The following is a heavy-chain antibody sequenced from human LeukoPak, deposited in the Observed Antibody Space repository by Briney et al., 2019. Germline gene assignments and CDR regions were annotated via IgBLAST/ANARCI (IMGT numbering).Heavy chain of an antibody. Sequence: SETLSLTCAVYGGSFSGYYWSWIRQPPGKGLEWIGEINHSGSTNYNPSLKSRVTISVDTSKNQFSLKLSSVTAADTAVYYCARGPTRQYFDYWGQGTLVTVSS. J-gene: IGHJ4*02. CDR2: INHSGST. V-gene: IGHV4-34*01. CDR1: GGSFSGYY. CDR3: ARGPTRQYFDY. D-gene: IGHD6-6*01.